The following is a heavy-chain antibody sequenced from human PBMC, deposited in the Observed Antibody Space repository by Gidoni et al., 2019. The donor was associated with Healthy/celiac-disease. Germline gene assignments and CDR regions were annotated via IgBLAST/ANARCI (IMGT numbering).Heavy chain of an antibody. D-gene: IGHD6-13*01. CDR2: ISSSSSYI. CDR3: ARDRGRESSSWPNWFDP. J-gene: IGHJ5*02. Sequence: EVQLVESGGGLVKPGGSLRLSCAASGFTFSSYSMNWVRQAPGKGLEWVSSISSSSSYIYYADSVKGRFTISRDNAKNSLYLQMNSLRAEDTAVYYCARDRGRESSSWPNWFDPWGQGTLVTVSS. V-gene: IGHV3-21*01. CDR1: GFTFSSYS.